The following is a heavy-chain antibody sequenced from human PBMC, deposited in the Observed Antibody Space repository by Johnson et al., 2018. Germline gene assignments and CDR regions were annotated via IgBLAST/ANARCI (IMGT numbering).Heavy chain of an antibody. Sequence: VQLQESGGGLVQPGRSLRLSCVATGFKFDDYAMQWVRQAPGKGLEWVAGISWHSGTTGYADSVKGRFTISRDNAKNSLSLQMNSLRLEDTALYSCAKCSSADPQLNAYYTGRDVWGKCSAVTASS. V-gene: IGHV3-9*01. CDR2: ISWHSGTT. CDR1: GFKFDDYA. J-gene: IGHJ6*04. CDR3: AKCSSADPQLNAYYTGRDV. D-gene: IGHD1-1*01.